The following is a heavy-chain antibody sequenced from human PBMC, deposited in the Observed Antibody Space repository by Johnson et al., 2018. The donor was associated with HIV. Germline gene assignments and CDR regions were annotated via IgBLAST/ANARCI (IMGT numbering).Heavy chain of an antibody. CDR3: ARDGGYCSSTSCFRHWASAFDI. J-gene: IGHJ3*02. D-gene: IGHD2-2*01. V-gene: IGHV3-23*04. CDR1: GFTFITYA. Sequence: VQLVESGGGLVQPGGSLRLSCAASGFTFITYAMSWVRQAPGKGLEWVSSVSGSGASTYYADSVKGRFTISRDNSKNTLYLQMNSLRAEDTAVYYCARDGGYCSSTSCFRHWASAFDIWGQGTMVTVSS. CDR2: VSGSGAST.